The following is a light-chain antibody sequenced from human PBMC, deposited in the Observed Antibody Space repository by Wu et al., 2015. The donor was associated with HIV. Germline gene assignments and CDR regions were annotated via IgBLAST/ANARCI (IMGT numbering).Light chain of an antibody. CDR1: QSVTNNY. CDR3: QQYESSIT. CDR2: SAS. Sequence: EVVMTQSPATLSVSPGERATLSCRASQSVTNNYFAWFQQKPGQAPRLLIYSASSRATGIPDRFSGSGSGTDFTLTITRLEPEDFAVYYCQQYESSITFGQGTRLDIK. J-gene: IGKJ5*01. V-gene: IGKV3-20*01.